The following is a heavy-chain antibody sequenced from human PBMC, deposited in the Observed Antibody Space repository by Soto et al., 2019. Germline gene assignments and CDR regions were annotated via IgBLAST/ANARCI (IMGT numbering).Heavy chain of an antibody. V-gene: IGHV1-69*13. CDR2: IIPIFGTA. J-gene: IGHJ4*02. D-gene: IGHD3-16*02. CDR3: AVGQGYVWGSYRATDY. Sequence: SVKVSCKASGGTFSSYAISWVRQAPGQGLEWMGGIIPIFGTANYAQKFQGRVTITADESTSTAYMELSSLRSEDTAVYYCAVGQGYVWGSYRATDYWGQGTLVTVSS. CDR1: GGTFSSYA.